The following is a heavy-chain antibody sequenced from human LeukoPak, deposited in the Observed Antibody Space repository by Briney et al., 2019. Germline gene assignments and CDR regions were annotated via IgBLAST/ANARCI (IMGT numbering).Heavy chain of an antibody. J-gene: IGHJ4*02. CDR1: ELNVSNYW. V-gene: IGHV3-74*03. CDR2: INGDGSGT. Sequence: GGSLRLSCAASELNVSNYWMHWIRQAPGTGPMWVSRINGDGSGTKYADSVKGRLTISRDNAKNSLYLQMNSLRADDTAVYFCARESDKHYDSWSGYLALDYWGQGTLVTVSS. CDR3: ARESDKHYDSWSGYLALDY. D-gene: IGHD3-3*01.